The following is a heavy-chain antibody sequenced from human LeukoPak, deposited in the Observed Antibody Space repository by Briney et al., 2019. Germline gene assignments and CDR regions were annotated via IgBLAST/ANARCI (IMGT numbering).Heavy chain of an antibody. CDR1: GFTFSNYG. J-gene: IGHJ4*02. V-gene: IGHV3-30*02. D-gene: IGHD3-16*01. CDR2: IRYDATIK. Sequence: PGGSLRLSCAASGFTFSNYGMHWVRRAPGKGLEWVAFIRYDATIKYYADSVKGRFTMSRDNSKNTLFLQMDSLRVEDTAVYYCAKDKIWGEDYFDYWGQGTLVTVSS. CDR3: AKDKIWGEDYFDY.